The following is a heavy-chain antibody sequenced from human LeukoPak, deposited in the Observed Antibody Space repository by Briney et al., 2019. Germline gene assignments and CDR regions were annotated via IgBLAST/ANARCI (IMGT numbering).Heavy chain of an antibody. D-gene: IGHD1-26*01. CDR3: ARDVRELLPRDAFDI. V-gene: IGHV4-4*02. J-gene: IGHJ3*02. CDR2: IYHSGST. Sequence: PSETLSLTCAVSGGSISSSNWWSWVRQPPGKGLERIGEIYHSGSTNYNPSLKSRVTISVDKSKNQFSLKLSSVTAADTAVYYCARDVRELLPRDAFDIWGQGTMVTVSS. CDR1: GGSISSSNW.